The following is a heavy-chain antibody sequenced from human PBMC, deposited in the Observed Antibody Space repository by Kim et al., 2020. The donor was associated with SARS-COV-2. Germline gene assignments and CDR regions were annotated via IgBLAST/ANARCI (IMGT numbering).Heavy chain of an antibody. J-gene: IGHJ6*02. V-gene: IGHV3-33*01. D-gene: IGHD3-3*01. CDR1: GFTFSSYG. Sequence: GGSLRLSCAASGFTFSSYGMHWVRQAPGKGLEWVAVIWYDGSNKYYADSVKGRFTISRDNSKNTLYLQMNSLRAEDTAVYYCARETNHDFWSGYYKIYYYYYGMDVWGQGTTVTVSS. CDR3: ARETNHDFWSGYYKIYYYYYGMDV. CDR2: IWYDGSNK.